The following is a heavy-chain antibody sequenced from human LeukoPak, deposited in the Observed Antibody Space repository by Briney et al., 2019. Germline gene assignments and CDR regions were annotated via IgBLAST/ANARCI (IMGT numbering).Heavy chain of an antibody. D-gene: IGHD2-2*01. J-gene: IGHJ5*02. CDR3: ARLVVVPAVAKPFDP. V-gene: IGHV4-39*01. CDR2: IYYSGST. Sequence: PSETLSLTCTVSGGSISSSSYYWGWIRQPPGKGLEWNGSIYYSGSTYYNPSLKSRVTISVDTSKNQFSLKLSSVTAADTAVYYCARLVVVPAVAKPFDPWGQGTLVTVSS. CDR1: GGSISSSSYY.